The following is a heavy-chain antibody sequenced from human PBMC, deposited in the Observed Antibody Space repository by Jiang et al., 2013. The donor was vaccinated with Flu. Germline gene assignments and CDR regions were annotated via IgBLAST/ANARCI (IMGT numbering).Heavy chain of an antibody. V-gene: IGHV4-31*03. D-gene: IGHD6-6*01. Sequence: GPGLVKPSQTLSLTCTVSGGSISSGGYYWSWIRQHPGKGLEWIGYIYYSGSTYYNPSLKSRVTISVDTSKNQFSLKLSSVTAADTAVYYCARDTDEAEIAARPHYYYYGMDVWGPRDHGHRLL. J-gene: IGHJ6*01. CDR3: ARDTDEAEIAARPHYYYYGMDV. CDR1: GGSISSGGYY. CDR2: IYYSGST.